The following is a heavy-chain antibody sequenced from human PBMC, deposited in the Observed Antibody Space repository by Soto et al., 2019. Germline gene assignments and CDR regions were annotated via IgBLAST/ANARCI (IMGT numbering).Heavy chain of an antibody. CDR3: AKVLWEFHYYYYMDV. J-gene: IGHJ6*03. Sequence: GGSLRLSCAASGFTFSSYGMHWVRQAPGKGLEWVAVISYDGSNKYYADSVKGRFTISRDNSKNTLYLQMNSLRAEDTAVYYCAKVLWEFHYYYYMDVWGKGTTVTVSS. CDR1: GFTFSSYG. V-gene: IGHV3-30*18. CDR2: ISYDGSNK. D-gene: IGHD3-10*01.